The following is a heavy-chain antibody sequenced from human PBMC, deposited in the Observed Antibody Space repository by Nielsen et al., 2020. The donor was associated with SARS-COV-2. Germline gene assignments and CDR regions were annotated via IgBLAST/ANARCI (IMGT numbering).Heavy chain of an antibody. V-gene: IGHV1-18*01. D-gene: IGHD1-1*01. CDR3: ARDGWNDLEFQFDP. CDR2: ISAYNGNT. Sequence: WVRQAPGQGLEWMGWISAYNGNTNYAQKLQGRVTMTTDTSTSTAYMELRSLRPDDTAVYYCARDGWNDLEFQFDPWGQGTLVTVSS. J-gene: IGHJ5*02.